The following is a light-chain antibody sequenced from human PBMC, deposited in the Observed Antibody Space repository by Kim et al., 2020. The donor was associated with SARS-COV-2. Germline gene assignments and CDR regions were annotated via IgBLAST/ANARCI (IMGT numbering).Light chain of an antibody. CDR2: GKN. CDR3: NSRDSSGNHLV. Sequence: SSELTQDPAVSVALGQTVRITCQGDRLRNYYASWYQQKPGQAPILVIYGKNNRPSGIPDRFSGSSSGNAASLTIAGAQAEDEADYYCNSRDSSGNHLVFGGGTQLTVL. V-gene: IGLV3-19*01. CDR1: RLRNYY. J-gene: IGLJ3*02.